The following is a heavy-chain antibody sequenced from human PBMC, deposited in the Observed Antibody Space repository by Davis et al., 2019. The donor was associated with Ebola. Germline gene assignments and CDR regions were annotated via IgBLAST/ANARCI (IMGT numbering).Heavy chain of an antibody. V-gene: IGHV3-23*01. CDR1: GFTFSSYA. D-gene: IGHD3-9*01. Sequence: GESLKISCAASGFTFSSYAMSWVRQAPGKGLEWVSAISGSGGTTFYADSVKGRFTISRDNSKNTLYLQMNSLRAEDTAIYYCAKDGGGILTGYYYYYGMDVWGKGTTVTVSS. CDR3: AKDGGGILTGYYYYYGMDV. J-gene: IGHJ6*04. CDR2: ISGSGGTT.